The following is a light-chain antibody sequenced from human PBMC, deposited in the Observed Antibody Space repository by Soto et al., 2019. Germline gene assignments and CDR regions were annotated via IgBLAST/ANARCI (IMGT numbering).Light chain of an antibody. CDR2: GSS. CDR3: QKYNSAFLS. Sequence: DIQMTQSPSSLSASVGDRVTITCRASQGIDNYLVWYQQKPGKVPQLLIYGSSTLQSWVTARFSGSGSGTDFTLTISSLQPEDVAAYNCQKYNSAFLSFGGGTKVEIK. V-gene: IGKV1-27*01. J-gene: IGKJ4*01. CDR1: QGIDNY.